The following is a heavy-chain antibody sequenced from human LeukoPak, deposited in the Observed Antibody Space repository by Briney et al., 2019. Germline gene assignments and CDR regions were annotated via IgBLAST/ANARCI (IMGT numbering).Heavy chain of an antibody. Sequence: SETLSLTCSVSGGSISGYYWSWIRQPPGKGLEWIGYIYYSGSTNYNPSLKSRVTISVDTSKNQFSLKLNSVTAADTAVYFCARDQVGSAEIYRWFDPWGQGTLVTVSS. CDR1: GGSISGYY. D-gene: IGHD2-2*01. CDR3: ARDQVGSAEIYRWFDP. CDR2: IYYSGST. V-gene: IGHV4-59*01. J-gene: IGHJ5*02.